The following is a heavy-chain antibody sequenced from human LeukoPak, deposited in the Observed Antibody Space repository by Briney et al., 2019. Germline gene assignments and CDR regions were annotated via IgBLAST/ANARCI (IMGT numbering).Heavy chain of an antibody. CDR3: AGQWLRLGPIDY. CDR1: GFTFSSYS. CDR2: ISSSSSYI. J-gene: IGHJ4*02. D-gene: IGHD5-12*01. V-gene: IGHV3-21*01. Sequence: PGGSLRLSCAASGFTFSSYSMNWVRQAPGKGLEWVSSISSSSSYIYYADSVKGRFTISRDNAKNSLYLQMNSLRAEDTAVYYCAGQWLRLGPIDYWGQGTLVSVSS.